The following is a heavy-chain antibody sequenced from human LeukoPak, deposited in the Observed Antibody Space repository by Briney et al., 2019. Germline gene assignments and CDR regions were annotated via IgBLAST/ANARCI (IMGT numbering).Heavy chain of an antibody. D-gene: IGHD3-22*01. CDR2: IYYSGST. J-gene: IGHJ4*02. V-gene: IGHV4-31*03. Sequence: PSETLSLTCTVSGGSISSGGYYWSWIRQHPGKGLEWIGYIYYSGSTYYNPSLKSRVTISVDTSKNQFSLKLSSVTAADTAVYYCAREKYYYDSSGYNRPEVQDYWGQGTLVTVSS. CDR1: GGSISSGGYY. CDR3: AREKYYYDSSGYNRPEVQDY.